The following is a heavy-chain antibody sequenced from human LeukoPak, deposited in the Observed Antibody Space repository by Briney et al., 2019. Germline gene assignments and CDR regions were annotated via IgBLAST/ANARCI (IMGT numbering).Heavy chain of an antibody. D-gene: IGHD6-19*01. CDR2: ISAYNGNT. CDR3: ARADEQYSSGWSYYFDY. J-gene: IGHJ4*02. Sequence: ASVKVSCKASGYTFTSYGISWVRQAPGQGLEWMGWISAYNGNTNYAQKLQGRVTMTTDTSTSTAYMELRSLRSDDTAVYYCARADEQYSSGWSYYFDYWGQGTLVTVAS. V-gene: IGHV1-18*01. CDR1: GYTFTSYG.